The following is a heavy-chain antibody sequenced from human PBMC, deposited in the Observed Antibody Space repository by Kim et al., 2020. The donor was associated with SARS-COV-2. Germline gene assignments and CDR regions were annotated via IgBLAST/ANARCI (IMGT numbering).Heavy chain of an antibody. CDR3: ARESIAARPPHFDY. D-gene: IGHD6-6*01. J-gene: IGHJ4*02. CDR2: IYYSGST. Sequence: SSYWGWIRQPPGKGLEWIGSIYYSGSTYYNPSLKSRVTISVDTSKNQFSLKLSSVTAADTAVYYCARESIAARPPHFDYWGQGTLVTVSS. CDR1: SSY. V-gene: IGHV4-39*02.